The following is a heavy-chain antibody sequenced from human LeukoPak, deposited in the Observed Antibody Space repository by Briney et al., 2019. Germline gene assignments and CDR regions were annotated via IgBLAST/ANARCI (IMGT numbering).Heavy chain of an antibody. V-gene: IGHV3-33*01. D-gene: IGHD2-2*01. CDR2: IQYDGSIE. J-gene: IGHJ4*02. Sequence: GGSLRLSCTASGFTFSSYGMHWVRQAPGRGLEGVAAIQYDGSIEYYADSVKGRFTISRDQSKNTLFLQVNSLRAEDTAVYYCARDSCGSPSCFDYWGQGTLVTVSS. CDR1: GFTFSSYG. CDR3: ARDSCGSPSCFDY.